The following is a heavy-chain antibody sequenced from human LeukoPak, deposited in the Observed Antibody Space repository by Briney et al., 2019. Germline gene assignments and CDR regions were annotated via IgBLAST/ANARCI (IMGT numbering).Heavy chain of an antibody. CDR2: ISATGGNT. CDR3: AIDLGIGGSGF. D-gene: IGHD3-22*01. J-gene: IGHJ4*02. CDR1: GFSFSSFG. Sequence: GGTLRLSCAASGFSFSSFGMSWFRQAPRKGLEWVSTISATGGNTYYADSVKGRFTISRDNSKNTLYLQMNILRGEDTATYYCAIDLGIGGSGFWGQGTLVTVSS. V-gene: IGHV3-23*01.